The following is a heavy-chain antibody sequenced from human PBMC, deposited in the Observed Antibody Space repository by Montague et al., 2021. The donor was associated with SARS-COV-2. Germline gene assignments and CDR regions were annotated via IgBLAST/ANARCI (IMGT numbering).Heavy chain of an antibody. CDR3: ASGRGSGYRYYFDY. CDR1: GGSISSYY. V-gene: IGHV4-59*01. CDR2: IYYSGST. J-gene: IGHJ4*03. Sequence: SETLSLTCTVSGGSISSYYWNWIRQPPGKGLEWIGYIYYSGSTNYNPSXXSRVTISVDTSKNQFSLKLSSVTAADTAVYYCASGRGSGYRYYFDYWGHGTMVTVSS. D-gene: IGHD3-22*01.